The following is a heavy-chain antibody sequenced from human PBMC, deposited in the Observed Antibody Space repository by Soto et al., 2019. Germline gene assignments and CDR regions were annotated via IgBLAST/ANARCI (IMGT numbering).Heavy chain of an antibody. CDR2: IYHSGST. V-gene: IGHV4-31*03. CDR3: AREAAGILNWFDP. CDR1: GGSIGSGGYY. J-gene: IGHJ5*02. Sequence: SETLSLTCTVSGGSIGSGGYYWSWIRQHPGKGLEWIGYIYHSGSTYYNPSLKSRVTISVETSKNQFSLKLSSVTAADTAVYYCAREAAGILNWFDPWGQGTLVTVSS. D-gene: IGHD6-25*01.